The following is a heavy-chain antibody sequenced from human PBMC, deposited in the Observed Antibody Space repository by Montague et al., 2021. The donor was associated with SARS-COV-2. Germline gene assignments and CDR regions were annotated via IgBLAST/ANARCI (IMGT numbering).Heavy chain of an antibody. CDR3: ARHRAAGGNYYYGMDV. J-gene: IGHJ6*02. CDR1: GYSFTTYW. D-gene: IGHD6-25*01. Sequence: QSGAEVKKPGESLKISRQGSGYSFTTYWTAWVRQVPGKGLDWVGIINPGDTDVRYSPPFQGQVTISVDRSTSTSYLQWTSLKTSDSGIYYCARHRAAGGNYYYGMDVWGQGTAVTVSS. CDR2: INPGDTDV. V-gene: IGHV5-51*01.